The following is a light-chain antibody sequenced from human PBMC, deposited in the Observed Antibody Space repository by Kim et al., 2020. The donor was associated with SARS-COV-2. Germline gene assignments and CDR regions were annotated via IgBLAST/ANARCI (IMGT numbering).Light chain of an antibody. Sequence: QRVSISCSGSSSNIGSHFVYWFQQLPGTAPQLLIYGNNQRPSGVPDRFSGSKSGPSASLAISGLRSEDEADYYCAAWDDDLSGRWVFGGGTKLTVL. V-gene: IGLV1-47*01. CDR1: SSNIGSHF. CDR3: AAWDDDLSGRWV. CDR2: GNN. J-gene: IGLJ3*02.